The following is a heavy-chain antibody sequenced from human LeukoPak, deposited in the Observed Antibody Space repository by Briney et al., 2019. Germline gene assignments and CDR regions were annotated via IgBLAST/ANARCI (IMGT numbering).Heavy chain of an antibody. V-gene: IGHV1-46*01. CDR2: INPSGGST. D-gene: IGHD6-19*01. Sequence: GASVKVSCKASGYTFTSYYMHWVRQAPGQGLEWMGIINPSGGSTSYAQKFQGRVTMTRDMSTSTVYMELSSLRSEDTAVYYCARVSDSSGWYSALGDYWGQGTLVTVSS. CDR3: ARVSDSSGWYSALGDY. CDR1: GYTFTSYY. J-gene: IGHJ4*02.